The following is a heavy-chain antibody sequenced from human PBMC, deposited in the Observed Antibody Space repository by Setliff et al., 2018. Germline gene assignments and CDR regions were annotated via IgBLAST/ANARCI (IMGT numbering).Heavy chain of an antibody. CDR2: INFDGTST. D-gene: IGHD1-26*01. V-gene: IGHV3-74*01. CDR3: IRDWGEAGSTNAFDI. Sequence: GGSLRLSCEGSGLTLSHYWMHWVRQGPGKGLVWVSYINFDGTSTNYADSVKGRFTISRDNTKNTVYLQLNRLRADDTAVYYCIRDWGEAGSTNAFDIWGQGTVVTVSS. J-gene: IGHJ3*02. CDR1: GLTLSHYW.